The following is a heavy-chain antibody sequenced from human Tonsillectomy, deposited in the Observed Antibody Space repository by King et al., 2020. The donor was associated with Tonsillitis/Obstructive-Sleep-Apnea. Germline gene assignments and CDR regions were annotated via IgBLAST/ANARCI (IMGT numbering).Heavy chain of an antibody. V-gene: IGHV1-18*01. Sequence: VQLVESGAEVKKPGASVKVSCKASGYTFTSYGISWVRQAPGQGLEWMGWISPYTGNTNYAQKLQGRVSMTTDTSTRIAYMELRSLRSDDTAVYYCARDNDVGSGSYDGGMDGWGQGTTVTVSS. CDR1: GYTFTSYG. CDR3: ARDNDVGSGSYDGGMDG. D-gene: IGHD1-26*01. CDR2: ISPYTGNT. J-gene: IGHJ6*02.